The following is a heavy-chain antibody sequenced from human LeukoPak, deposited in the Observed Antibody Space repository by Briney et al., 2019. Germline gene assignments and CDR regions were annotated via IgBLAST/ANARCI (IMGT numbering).Heavy chain of an antibody. Sequence: SETLSLTCTVSGGSISRYYWNWIRQPPGKGLEWIGYINYSGNTKYNTSLRSRVTISVDTSKNQFSLKLSSVTAADTAVYYCARADYDILTGSDPYFFDSWGQGTLVTVSS. CDR2: INYSGNT. V-gene: IGHV4-59*01. J-gene: IGHJ4*02. CDR3: ARADYDILTGSDPYFFDS. D-gene: IGHD3-9*01. CDR1: GGSISRYY.